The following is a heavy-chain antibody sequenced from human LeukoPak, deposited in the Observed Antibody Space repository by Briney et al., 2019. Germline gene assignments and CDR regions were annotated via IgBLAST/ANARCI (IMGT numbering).Heavy chain of an antibody. J-gene: IGHJ4*02. CDR2: IYTSGST. Sequence: SETLSLTCTVSGDSISNYYWSWIRQPAGKGLEWIGRIYTSGSTNYNPSLKSRVTISIDTSKNQFSLKLSSVTAADTAVYYCARGYGSGSYFVYWGQGTLVTVSS. CDR3: ARGYGSGSYFVY. D-gene: IGHD3-10*01. V-gene: IGHV4-4*07. CDR1: GDSISNYY.